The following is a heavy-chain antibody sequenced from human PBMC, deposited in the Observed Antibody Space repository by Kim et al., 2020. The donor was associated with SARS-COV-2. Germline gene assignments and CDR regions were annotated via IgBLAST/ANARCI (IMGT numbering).Heavy chain of an antibody. CDR3: VKFRYSSGWSDWYFDL. V-gene: IGHV3-64D*09. Sequence: VKGRFTISRNNAKTTLYLQMSSRRAEDTAVYYCVKFRYSSGWSDWYFDLWGRGTLVTVSS. J-gene: IGHJ2*01. D-gene: IGHD6-19*01.